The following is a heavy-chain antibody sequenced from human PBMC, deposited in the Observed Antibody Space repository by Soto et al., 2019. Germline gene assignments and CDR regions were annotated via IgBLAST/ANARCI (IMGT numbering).Heavy chain of an antibody. CDR3: IRGRQGWVQL. Sequence: EVQLVESGGGLVQPGRSLRLSCVASGFTFDDYAMHWVRQAPGKGLEWVSGITWSGGTRDYADSVKGRFTLSRDNAKNSVYLQIDSLRVEDTALYYCIRGRQGWVQLWGRGTLVTVSS. CDR2: ITWSGGTR. D-gene: IGHD6-19*01. V-gene: IGHV3-9*01. J-gene: IGHJ1*01. CDR1: GFTFDDYA.